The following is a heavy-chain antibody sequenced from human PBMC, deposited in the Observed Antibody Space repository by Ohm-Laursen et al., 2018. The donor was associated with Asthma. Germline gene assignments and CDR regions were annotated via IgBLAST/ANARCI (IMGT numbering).Heavy chain of an antibody. J-gene: IGHJ4*02. D-gene: IGHD1-1*01. CDR3: ARGPMHDHYFDT. V-gene: IGHV4-30-4*01. Sequence: SQTLSLTCSVSGGSIGSADYYWSWIRQPPGKGLEWIGYIYHSVSTYYSPSLKSRVTISGDTSKNQFSQNLSFVTAADTAMYYCARGPMHDHYFDTWGQGTLVTVSS. CDR2: IYHSVST. CDR1: GGSIGSADYY.